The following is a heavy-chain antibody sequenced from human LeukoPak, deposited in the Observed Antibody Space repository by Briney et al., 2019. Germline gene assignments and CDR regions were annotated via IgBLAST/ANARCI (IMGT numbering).Heavy chain of an antibody. CDR3: AKFRSLRYSSGPLDY. V-gene: IGHV3-23*01. J-gene: IGHJ4*02. Sequence: GGSLRLSCAASGFTFSSYAMSWVRQAPGKGLKWVSAISGSGGSTYYADSVKGRFTISRDNSKNTLYLQMNSLRAEDTAVYYCAKFRSLRYSSGPLDYWGQGTLVTVSS. D-gene: IGHD6-19*01. CDR1: GFTFSSYA. CDR2: ISGSGGST.